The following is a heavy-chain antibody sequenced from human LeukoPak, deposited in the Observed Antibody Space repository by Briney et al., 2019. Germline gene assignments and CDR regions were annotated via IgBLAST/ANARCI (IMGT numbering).Heavy chain of an antibody. V-gene: IGHV3-30-3*01. J-gene: IGHJ6*02. CDR2: ISYDGSNK. D-gene: IGHD5-18*01. CDR3: AREVDTLTDYYYGMDV. Sequence: GGSLRLSCAASGFTFSSYAMHWVRQAPGKGLEWVAVISYDGSNKYYADSVKGRFIISRDNSKNTLYLQMNSLRAEDTAVYYCAREVDTLTDYYYGMDVWGQGTTVTVSS. CDR1: GFTFSSYA.